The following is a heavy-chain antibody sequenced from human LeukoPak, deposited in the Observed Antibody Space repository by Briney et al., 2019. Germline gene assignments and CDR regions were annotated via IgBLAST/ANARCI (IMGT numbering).Heavy chain of an antibody. D-gene: IGHD4-17*01. Sequence: ETSVKVSCKASGGTFSSYAISWVRQAPGQGLEWMGRIIPIFGTANYAQKFQGRVTITTDESTSTAYMELSSLRSEDTAVYYCARDQHGDYESDYFDYWGQGTLVTVSS. CDR3: ARDQHGDYESDYFDY. CDR2: IIPIFGTA. V-gene: IGHV1-69*05. CDR1: GGTFSSYA. J-gene: IGHJ4*02.